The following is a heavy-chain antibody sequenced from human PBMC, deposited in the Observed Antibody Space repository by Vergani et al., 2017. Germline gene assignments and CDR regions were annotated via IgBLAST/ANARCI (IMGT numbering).Heavy chain of an antibody. V-gene: IGHV5-51*01. J-gene: IGHJ6*03. CDR1: GYSFTSYW. CDR3: ARHRDYSTPRSGYYYYMDV. Sequence: EVQLVQSGAEVKKPGESLKISCKGSGYSFTSYWIGWVRQMPGKGLEWMGIIYPGDSDTRYSPSFQGQVTISADKSISTAYLQWSSLKASDTAMYYCARHRDYSTPRSGYYYYMDVWGKGTTVTVSS. CDR2: IYPGDSDT. D-gene: IGHD4-11*01.